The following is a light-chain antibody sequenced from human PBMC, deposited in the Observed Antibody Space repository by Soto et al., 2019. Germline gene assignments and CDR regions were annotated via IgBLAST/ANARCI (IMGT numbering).Light chain of an antibody. CDR1: QTISRY. CDR2: GAF. CDR3: QQSYNSPRT. V-gene: IGKV1-39*01. J-gene: IGKJ1*01. Sequence: VQVTQSPSSLSASVGDRVTITCRASQTISRYANWYQQKPGKAPKLLISGAFDLQTGVPSRFSGSGSGTDFTLTINGLQPDDFATYYCQQSYNSPRTFGQGTKVDIK.